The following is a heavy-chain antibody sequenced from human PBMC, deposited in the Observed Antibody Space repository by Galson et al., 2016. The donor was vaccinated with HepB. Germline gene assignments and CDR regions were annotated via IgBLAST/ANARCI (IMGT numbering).Heavy chain of an antibody. CDR3: AREGSGMTNFGVAFDF. V-gene: IGHV3-30*04. J-gene: IGHJ4*02. Sequence: SLRLSCAASGFTFSYYAIHWVRQAPGKGLEWVAVISYDGSTKYYADSVKGRFTISRDNAKNSLYLQMDSLRVEDTGVYYCAREGSGMTNFGVAFDFWGQGTRLTVSS. D-gene: IGHD3-3*01. CDR1: GFTFSYYA. CDR2: ISYDGSTK.